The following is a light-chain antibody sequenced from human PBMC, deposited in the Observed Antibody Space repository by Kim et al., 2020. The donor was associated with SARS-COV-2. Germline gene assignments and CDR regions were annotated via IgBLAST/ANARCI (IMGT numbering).Light chain of an antibody. CDR1: QSVSNS. V-gene: IGKV3-11*01. CDR2: ETA. CDR3: QQHNNWPLT. Sequence: LSPGDRATISCRASQSVSNSLAWYQQKPGQPPRRLIYETAKRATGIPARFSGSGSGTDFTLIISTLEPEDFAVYYCQQHNNWPLTFGGGTRLEIK. J-gene: IGKJ4*01.